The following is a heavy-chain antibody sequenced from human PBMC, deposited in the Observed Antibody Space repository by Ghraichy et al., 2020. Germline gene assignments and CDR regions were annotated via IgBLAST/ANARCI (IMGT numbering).Heavy chain of an antibody. Sequence: SETLSLTCTVSGGSISSGGYYWSWIRQHPGKGLEWIGYIYYSGSTYYNPSLKSRVTISVDTSKNQFSLKLSSVTVADTAVYYCARALNQLLVDYYYYYGMDVWGQGTTVTVSS. CDR3: ARALNQLLVDYYYYYGMDV. V-gene: IGHV4-31*03. D-gene: IGHD2-2*01. J-gene: IGHJ6*02. CDR1: GGSISSGGYY. CDR2: IYYSGST.